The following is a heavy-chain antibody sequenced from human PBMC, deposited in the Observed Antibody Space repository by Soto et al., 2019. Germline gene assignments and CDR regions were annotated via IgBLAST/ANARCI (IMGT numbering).Heavy chain of an antibody. Sequence: AGSLRLSCAASGFTFNNYAMGWVRQAPGKGLEWVSAITDSGDDTYYIDSVKGRFTISRDNSKSTLYLQMNSLRAEDTAIYYCAKLGSSSWSPHYYFDYWGQGTLVTVSS. V-gene: IGHV3-23*01. CDR2: ITDSGDDT. CDR1: GFTFNNYA. J-gene: IGHJ4*02. D-gene: IGHD2-2*01. CDR3: AKLGSSSWSPHYYFDY.